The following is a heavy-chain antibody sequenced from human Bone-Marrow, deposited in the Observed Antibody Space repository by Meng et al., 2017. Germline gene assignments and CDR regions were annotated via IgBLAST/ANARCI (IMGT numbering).Heavy chain of an antibody. CDR3: ARLNGSDKYFTYYYGIDV. J-gene: IGHJ6*02. D-gene: IGHD3-10*01. Sequence: SETLSLTCTVPGGSTTSGTYYGSWIRQPAGKGLEWIGRIYTSGSPNYNPSLKSRVTRSKDTSKIQFSLKLRSVTAADTAVYYCARLNGSDKYFTYYYGIDVWGQGTTVTVSS. CDR2: IYTSGSP. CDR1: GGSTTSGTYY. V-gene: IGHV4-61*02.